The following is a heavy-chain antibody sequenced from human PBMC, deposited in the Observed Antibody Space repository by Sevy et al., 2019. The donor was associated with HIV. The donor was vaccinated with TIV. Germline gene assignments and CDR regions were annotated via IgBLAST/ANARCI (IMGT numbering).Heavy chain of an antibody. CDR3: VKDRSGSYSFDY. Sequence: GGSLRLSCAASGFIFSDYDMNWVRQAPGKGLEWISVISSRSSYIKYADSLKGRVTISRDNAKNSLYLQMNSLRVEDTALYYCVKDRSGSYSFDYWGQGTLVTVSS. V-gene: IGHV3-11*05. CDR2: ISSRSSYI. D-gene: IGHD1-26*01. J-gene: IGHJ4*02. CDR1: GFIFSDYD.